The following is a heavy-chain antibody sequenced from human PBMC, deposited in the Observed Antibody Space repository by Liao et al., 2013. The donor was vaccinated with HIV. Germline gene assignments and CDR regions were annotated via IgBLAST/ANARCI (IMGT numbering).Heavy chain of an antibody. Sequence: QVQLQQWGAGLLKPSETLSLTCAVYGGSFSGYYWSWIRQPPGKGLEWIGDINHSGSTNYNPSLKSRVTISVDTSKNQFSLKLSSVTAADTAVYFCARVSGVAVAGPHGSMDVWGKGTTVTVSS. V-gene: IGHV4-34*01. D-gene: IGHD6-19*01. J-gene: IGHJ6*03. CDR3: ARVSGVAVAGPHGSMDV. CDR2: INHSGST. CDR1: GGSFSGYY.